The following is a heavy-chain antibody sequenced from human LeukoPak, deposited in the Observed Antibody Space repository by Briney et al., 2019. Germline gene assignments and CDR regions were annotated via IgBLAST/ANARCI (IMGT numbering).Heavy chain of an antibody. Sequence: ASVKVSCKASGYNFTGYYMHWVRQAPGQGLEWMGWINPNSGGTNYAQKFQGRVTMTRDTSISTAYMELSRLRSDDTAVYYCARYSESLHLGRGNPLVDVWGRGTTVTVSS. D-gene: IGHD4-23*01. CDR2: INPNSGGT. CDR3: ARYSESLHLGRGNPLVDV. J-gene: IGHJ6*02. V-gene: IGHV1-2*02. CDR1: GYNFTGYY.